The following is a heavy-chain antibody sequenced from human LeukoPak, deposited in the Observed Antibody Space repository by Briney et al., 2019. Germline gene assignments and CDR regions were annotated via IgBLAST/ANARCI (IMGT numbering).Heavy chain of an antibody. D-gene: IGHD1-26*01. CDR2: ISGSGGST. CDR3: AKVPRPGSGSYDDY. J-gene: IGHJ4*02. CDR1: GFTFSSYA. V-gene: IGHV3-23*01. Sequence: GRSLRLSCAASGFTFSSYAMSWVRQAPGKGLEWVSAISGSGGSTYYADSVKGRFTISRDNSKNTLYLQMNSLRAEDTAVYYCAKVPRPGSGSYDDYWGQGTLVTVSS.